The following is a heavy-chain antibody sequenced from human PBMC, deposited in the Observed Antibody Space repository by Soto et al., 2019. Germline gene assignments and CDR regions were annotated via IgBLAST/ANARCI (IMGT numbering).Heavy chain of an antibody. V-gene: IGHV3-49*04. D-gene: IGHD3-16*01. Sequence: EVQLVESGGGLVQPGRSLRLSCTASGFTFGDYAMSWVRQAPGKGLEWVGFIRSKAYGGTTEYAASVKGRFTISRDDSKRIAYRQMNSMNPEDTAVYYCTRDVLGWTGAFDIWGQGTMVTVSS. CDR3: TRDVLGWTGAFDI. CDR2: IRSKAYGGTT. J-gene: IGHJ3*02. CDR1: GFTFGDYA.